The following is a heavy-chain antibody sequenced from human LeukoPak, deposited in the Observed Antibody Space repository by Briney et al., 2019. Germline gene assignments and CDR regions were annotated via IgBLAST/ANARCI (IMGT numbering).Heavy chain of an antibody. V-gene: IGHV3-7*03. J-gene: IGHJ4*02. D-gene: IGHD6-13*01. Sequence: PGGSLRLSCAASGFTFSSYWMSWVRQAPGKGLEWVANIKQDGSEKYYVDSVKGRFTISRDNSRNTLYLQMNSLKVEDTAVYYCARTRSSSWRASLDYWGQGTLVTVSS. CDR2: IKQDGSEK. CDR3: ARTRSSSWRASLDY. CDR1: GFTFSSYW.